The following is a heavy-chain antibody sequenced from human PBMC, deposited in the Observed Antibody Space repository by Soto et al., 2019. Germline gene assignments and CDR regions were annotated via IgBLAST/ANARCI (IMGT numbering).Heavy chain of an antibody. CDR1: GYTLTELS. CDR2: FDPEDGET. D-gene: IGHD3-9*01. Sequence: ASVKVSCKVSGYTLTELSMHWVRQAPGKGLEWMGGFDPEDGETIYAQKFQGRVTMTEDTSTDTAYMELSSLRSEDTAVYYCAIQYYDILTGYYIPGWFDPWGQGTLVTVSS. CDR3: AIQYYDILTGYYIPGWFDP. V-gene: IGHV1-24*01. J-gene: IGHJ5*02.